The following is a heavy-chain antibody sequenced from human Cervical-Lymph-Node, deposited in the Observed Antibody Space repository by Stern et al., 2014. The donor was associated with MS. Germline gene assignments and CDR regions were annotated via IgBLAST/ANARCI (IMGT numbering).Heavy chain of an antibody. J-gene: IGHJ6*02. Sequence: QVTLKESGPTLVRPTQTLTLTCTFSGFSLSTSGVGVGWIRQPPGKALEWLALIYWDDDKRYRPSLKSRLTITKDTSKNQVALTMTDMDPADTATYYCAHYDYLGGMDVWRQGTTVTVSS. CDR3: AHYDYLGGMDV. D-gene: IGHD3-16*01. V-gene: IGHV2-5*02. CDR1: GFSLSTSGVG. CDR2: IYWDDDK.